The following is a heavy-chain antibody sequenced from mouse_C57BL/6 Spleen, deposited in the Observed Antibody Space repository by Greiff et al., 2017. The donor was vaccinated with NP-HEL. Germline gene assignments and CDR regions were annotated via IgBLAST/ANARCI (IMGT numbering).Heavy chain of an antibody. J-gene: IGHJ4*01. D-gene: IGHD2-10*02. V-gene: IGHV1-69*01. CDR3: ARSDSIYDAMDY. Sequence: QVQLQQPGAELVMPGASVKLSCKASGYTFTSYWMHWVKQRPGQGLEWIGEIDPSDSYTNYNQKFKGKSTLTVDKSSSTAYMQLSSLTSEDSAVYYCARSDSIYDAMDYWGQGTSVTVSS. CDR1: GYTFTSYW. CDR2: IDPSDSYT.